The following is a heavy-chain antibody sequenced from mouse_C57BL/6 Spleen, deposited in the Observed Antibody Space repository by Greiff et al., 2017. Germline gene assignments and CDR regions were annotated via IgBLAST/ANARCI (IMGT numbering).Heavy chain of an antibody. Sequence: QVQLQQPGAELVKPGASVKMSCKASGYTFTSYWITWVKQRPGQGLEWIGDIYPGSGSTNYNEKFKSKATLTVDTSSSTAYMQRSSLTSEDAAVYYGGSNGRRDYYAMDYWGQGTSVTVSS. CDR2: IYPGSGST. D-gene: IGHD1-1*01. J-gene: IGHJ4*01. CDR1: GYTFTSYW. V-gene: IGHV1-55*01. CDR3: GSNGRRDYYAMDY.